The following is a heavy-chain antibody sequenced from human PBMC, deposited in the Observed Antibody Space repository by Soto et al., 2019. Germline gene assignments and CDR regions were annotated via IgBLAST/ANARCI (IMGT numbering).Heavy chain of an antibody. D-gene: IGHD5-12*01. Sequence: SVKVSCKASVVTFSSYAISWVRQAPGQGLEWMGGIIPIFGTANYAQKFQGRVTITADESTSTAYMELSSLRSEDTAVYYCALRKLVEMATMLEAFDIWGQGTMVTVSS. CDR1: VVTFSSYA. J-gene: IGHJ3*02. V-gene: IGHV1-69*13. CDR3: ALRKLVEMATMLEAFDI. CDR2: IIPIFGTA.